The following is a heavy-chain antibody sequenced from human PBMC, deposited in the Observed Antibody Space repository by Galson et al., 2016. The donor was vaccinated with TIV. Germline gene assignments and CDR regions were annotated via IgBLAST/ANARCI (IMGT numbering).Heavy chain of an antibody. CDR1: GYKFSTYW. CDR3: ARHGYDFWNCQDYFVYGMDV. V-gene: IGHV5-51*01. CDR2: IYPGDSDT. J-gene: IGHJ6*02. D-gene: IGHD3-3*01. Sequence: QSGAEVKKPGESLKIACKTSGYKFSTYWMSWVRQMPGKGPEWVGHIYPGDSDTRYSPSFQGHVTISADKSIDTAYLQWGSLKASDSAIYYCARHGYDFWNCQDYFVYGMDVWGQGTTVIVSS.